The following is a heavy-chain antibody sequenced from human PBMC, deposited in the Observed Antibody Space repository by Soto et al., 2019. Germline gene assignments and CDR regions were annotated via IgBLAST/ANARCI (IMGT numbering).Heavy chain of an antibody. Sequence: ASVKVSCKASGYTFTSYDINWVRQATGQGLEWMGWMNPNSGNTGYAQKFQGRVTMTRNTSISTAYMELSSLRSEDTAVYYCARGGVTMFRGVHPLKHWGRGTRVTVSS. CDR3: ARGGVTMFRGVHPLKH. D-gene: IGHD3-10*01. CDR1: GYTFTSYD. CDR2: MNPNSGNT. V-gene: IGHV1-8*01. J-gene: IGHJ1*01.